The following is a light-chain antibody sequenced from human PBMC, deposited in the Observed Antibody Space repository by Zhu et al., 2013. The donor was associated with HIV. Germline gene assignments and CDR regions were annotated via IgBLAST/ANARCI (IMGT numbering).Light chain of an antibody. Sequence: QSALTQPASVSGSPGQSITISCTGTNNDVGGYNYVSWYQHHPGKAPKLIISEVTNRPSGVSDRFSGSKSGNTASLTISGLQAEDEADYYCGSYTGTRTLYVFGTGSTVTVL. CDR2: EVT. J-gene: IGLJ1*01. V-gene: IGLV2-14*01. CDR3: GSYTGTRTLYV. CDR1: NNDVGGYNY.